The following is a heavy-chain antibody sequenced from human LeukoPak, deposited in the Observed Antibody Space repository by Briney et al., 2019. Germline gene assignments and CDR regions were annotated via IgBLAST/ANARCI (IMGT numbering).Heavy chain of an antibody. D-gene: IGHD3-16*01. V-gene: IGHV4-39*01. CDR3: ARHYEP. J-gene: IGHJ5*02. CDR2: VYYGRTT. Sequence: SETLSLTCAVSAGSISSSSHHWGWIRQSPGKGLEWIGSVYYGRTTYYNPSLNSRVTSRNQFSLQLNSVTAADTAVYYCARHYEPWGQGTLVTVSS. CDR1: AGSISSSSHH.